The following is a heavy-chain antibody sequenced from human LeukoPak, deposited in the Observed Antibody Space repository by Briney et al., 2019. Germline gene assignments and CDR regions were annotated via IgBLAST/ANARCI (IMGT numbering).Heavy chain of an antibody. CDR3: ARDLGYSSGWYGGGVNWFDP. Sequence: GASVKVSCKASGGTFSSYAISWVRQAPGQGLEWMGRIIPILGIANYAQKFQGRVTITADKSTSTAYMELSSLRSEDTGVYYCARDLGYSSGWYGGGVNWFDPWGQGTLVTVSS. CDR2: IIPILGIA. CDR1: GGTFSSYA. J-gene: IGHJ5*02. D-gene: IGHD6-19*01. V-gene: IGHV1-69*04.